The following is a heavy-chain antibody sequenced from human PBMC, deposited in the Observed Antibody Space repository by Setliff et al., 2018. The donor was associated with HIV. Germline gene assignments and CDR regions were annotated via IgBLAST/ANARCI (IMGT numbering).Heavy chain of an antibody. V-gene: IGHV3-21*01. Sequence: GGSLRLSCAASGFTFSSYNMNWVRQAPGKGLEWVATILSDGSDEYYADSVKGRFTISRDNAKNSLYLQMNSLRAEDTAVYYCAREEDYYDSSGYLNYWYFDLWGRGTLVTVSS. CDR3: AREEDYYDSSGYLNYWYFDL. D-gene: IGHD3-22*01. CDR1: GFTFSSYN. J-gene: IGHJ2*01. CDR2: ILSDGSDE.